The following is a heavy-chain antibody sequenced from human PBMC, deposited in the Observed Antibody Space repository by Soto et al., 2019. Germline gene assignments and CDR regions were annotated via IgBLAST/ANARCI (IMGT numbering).Heavy chain of an antibody. J-gene: IGHJ4*02. CDR3: TRPGGSYFSGY. D-gene: IGHD1-26*01. Sequence: GGSLILSCAASGFTFSGSAMHWVRQASGKGLEWVGRIRSKANSYATAYAASVKGRFTISRDDSKNTAYLQMNSLRTEDTAVYYCTRPGGSYFSGYWGQGTLVTVSS. V-gene: IGHV3-73*01. CDR2: IRSKANSYAT. CDR1: GFTFSGSA.